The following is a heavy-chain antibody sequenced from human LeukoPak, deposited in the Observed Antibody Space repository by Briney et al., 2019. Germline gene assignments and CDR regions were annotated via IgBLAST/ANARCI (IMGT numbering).Heavy chain of an antibody. Sequence: SVKVSCKTSGGTFNNSAISWVRQAPGQGLEWLGGIIPLFGTAGYAQKFQGRVTITKDESTRTVYLELTSLTSDDTAVYYCARDVHGDYGSGWFDPWGQGTLVSVSS. CDR2: IIPLFGTA. CDR1: GGTFNNSA. J-gene: IGHJ5*02. D-gene: IGHD4-17*01. CDR3: ARDVHGDYGSGWFDP. V-gene: IGHV1-69*05.